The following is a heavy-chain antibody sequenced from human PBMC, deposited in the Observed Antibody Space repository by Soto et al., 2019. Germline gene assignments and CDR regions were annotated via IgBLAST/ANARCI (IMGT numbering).Heavy chain of an antibody. Sequence: PGGSLRLSCAASGFTFSSYAMSWVRQAPGKGLEWVSAISGSGGSTYYADSVKGQVTISADKSISTAYLQWSSLKASDTAMYYCARLGVPAASPNWFDPWGQGTLVTVSS. CDR1: GFTFSSYA. D-gene: IGHD2-2*01. CDR2: ISGSGGST. V-gene: IGHV3-23*01. CDR3: ARLGVPAASPNWFDP. J-gene: IGHJ5*02.